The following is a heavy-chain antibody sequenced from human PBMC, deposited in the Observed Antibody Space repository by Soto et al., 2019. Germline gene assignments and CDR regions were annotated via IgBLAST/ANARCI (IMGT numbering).Heavy chain of an antibody. Sequence: EVQLLESGGGLVQPGGSLRLSCPTSGFSFSSYAMSWVRQSPGKGLEWVSTISGRGGKTYYADSVKGRFTISRDNSKNTLFLQMNTLRADDAAIYYCAKGETLFDPWGQGTLVTVSS. CDR1: GFSFSSYA. V-gene: IGHV3-23*01. CDR3: AKGETLFDP. J-gene: IGHJ5*02. CDR2: ISGRGGKT.